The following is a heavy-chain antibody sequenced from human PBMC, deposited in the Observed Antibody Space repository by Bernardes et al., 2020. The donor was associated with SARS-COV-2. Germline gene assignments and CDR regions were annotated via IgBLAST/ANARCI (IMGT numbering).Heavy chain of an antibody. CDR1: GFTFDTYE. V-gene: IGHV3-48*03. Sequence: GGSLRLSCTASGFTFDTYEMSWVRQAPGKGLEWVSYISRSGSDTTYYADSVKGRFTISRDNTKNSLFLQMNSLRAEDTAVYYCARDQEDLDGMDVWGQGTTVTVSS. CDR2: ISRSGSDTT. J-gene: IGHJ6*02. CDR3: ARDQEDLDGMDV.